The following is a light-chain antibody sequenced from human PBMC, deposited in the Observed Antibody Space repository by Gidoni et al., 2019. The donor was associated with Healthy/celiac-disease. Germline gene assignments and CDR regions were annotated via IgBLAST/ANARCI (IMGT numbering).Light chain of an antibody. V-gene: IGLV3-19*01. CDR3: NSRDSSGNEVV. J-gene: IGLJ2*01. CDR1: SLRSYY. CDR2: GKN. Sequence: SSELTHDPAVSVAFGQTVRITCQGDSLRSYYASWYQQKPGQAPVLVIYGKNNRPSGIPDRFSGSSSGNTASLTITGAQAEDEADYYCNSRDSSGNEVVFGGGTKLTVL.